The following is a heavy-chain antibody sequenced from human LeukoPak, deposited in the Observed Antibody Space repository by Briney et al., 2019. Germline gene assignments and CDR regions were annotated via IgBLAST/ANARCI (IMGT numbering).Heavy chain of an antibody. J-gene: IGHJ4*02. CDR1: GFTFSRSW. CDR3: AKGSAWSADY. V-gene: IGHV3-7*03. Sequence: GGSLRLSCEASGFTFSRSWMFWVRPAPGKGLEWVAHINPDGSNKYHIESVKGRFSSSRDNAKNSLYLQMNSLRAEDTAIYYCAKGSAWSADYWGQGTLVTVSS. CDR2: INPDGSNK. D-gene: IGHD2-15*01.